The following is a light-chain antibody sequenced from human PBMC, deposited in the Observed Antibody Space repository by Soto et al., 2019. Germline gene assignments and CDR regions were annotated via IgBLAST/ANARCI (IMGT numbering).Light chain of an antibody. CDR3: QQYGSSRT. V-gene: IGKV3-15*01. CDR1: ERISSS. CDR2: GAS. J-gene: IGKJ1*01. Sequence: EVLMTQSPATLSVSPGDTATLSCRATERISSSLAWYQQKPGQPPRLLIYGASTRATGVPARFSGSGSGTEFTLTISRLQSEDFAVYYCQQYGSSRTFGQGTKVEIK.